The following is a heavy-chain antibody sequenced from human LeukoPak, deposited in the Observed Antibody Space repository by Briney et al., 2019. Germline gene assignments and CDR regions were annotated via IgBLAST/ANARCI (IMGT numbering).Heavy chain of an antibody. D-gene: IGHD3-22*01. CDR3: AQGVADYYDSSGYYYDH. V-gene: IGHV4-4*02. J-gene: IGHJ4*02. CDR1: SGSISSSNW. CDR2: IYHSGST. Sequence: SETLSLTCAVSSGSISSSNWWSWVRQPPGKGLEWIGEIYHSGSTNYNPSLKSRVTISVDKSKNQFSLKLSSVTAADTAVYYCAQGVADYYDSSGYYYDHWGQGTLVTVSS.